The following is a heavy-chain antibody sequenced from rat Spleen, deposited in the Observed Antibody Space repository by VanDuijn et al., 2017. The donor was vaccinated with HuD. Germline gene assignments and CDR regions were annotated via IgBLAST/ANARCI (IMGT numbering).Heavy chain of an antibody. CDR3: ARQGILRVYYYVMDA. CDR1: GFTFSNYD. Sequence: EVQLVESDGGLVQPGRSLKLSCAASGFTFSNYDMAWVRQAPKKGLEWVATISYDGSSTNYRDSVKGRFTISRDNAKSTLYSQMDSLRTEDTATYYCARQGILRVYYYVMDAWGQGASVTVSS. D-gene: IGHD1-6*01. CDR2: ISYDGSST. J-gene: IGHJ4*01. V-gene: IGHV5-29*01.